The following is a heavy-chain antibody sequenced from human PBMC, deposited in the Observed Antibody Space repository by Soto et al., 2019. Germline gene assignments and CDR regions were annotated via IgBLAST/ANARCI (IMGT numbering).Heavy chain of an antibody. CDR1: GYTFTSYA. CDR2: INAENGNT. V-gene: IGHV1-3*05. J-gene: IGHJ4*02. Sequence: QVQLVQSGAEEKKPGASVKVSCKASGYTFTSYAMHWVRQAPGQRLEWMGWINAENGNTKYSQKFQGRVTITRDTSASTAYMELSSLRSEDTAVYYCARSIVVVTALDYWGQGTLVTVSS. D-gene: IGHD2-21*02. CDR3: ARSIVVVTALDY.